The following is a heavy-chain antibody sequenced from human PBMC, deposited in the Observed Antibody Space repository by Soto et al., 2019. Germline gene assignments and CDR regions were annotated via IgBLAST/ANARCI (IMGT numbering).Heavy chain of an antibody. CDR1: GGSISSYY. J-gene: IGHJ4*01. CDR2: IYYSGST. Sequence: SETLSLTCTVSGGSISSYYWSWIRQPPGKGLEWIGYIYYSGSTNYNPSLKSRVTISVDTSKNQFSLKLSSVTAADTAVYYGASEGSGAFDYWGQGTLVTVSS. CDR3: ASEGSGAFDY. V-gene: IGHV4-59*01. D-gene: IGHD2-15*01.